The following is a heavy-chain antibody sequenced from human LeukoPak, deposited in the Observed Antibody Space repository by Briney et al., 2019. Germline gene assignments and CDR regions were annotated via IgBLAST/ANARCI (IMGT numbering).Heavy chain of an antibody. V-gene: IGHV3-53*01. CDR3: ARDRGEYCSGGSCLNWYFDL. D-gene: IGHD2-15*01. CDR1: GFTVSSNY. CDR2: IYIGGST. J-gene: IGHJ2*01. Sequence: GSLRLSCAASGFTVSSNYMSWVRQAPGKGLEWGSVIYIGGSTYYADSVKGRFTISRDNSKNTLYIQMNSLRAEDTAVYYCARDRGEYCSGGSCLNWYFDLWGRGTLVTVSS.